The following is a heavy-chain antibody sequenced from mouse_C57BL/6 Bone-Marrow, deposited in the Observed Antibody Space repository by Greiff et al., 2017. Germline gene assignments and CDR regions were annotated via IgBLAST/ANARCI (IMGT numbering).Heavy chain of an antibody. J-gene: IGHJ4*01. CDR1: GFTFSDYY. CDR2: ISNGGGST. Sequence: EVHLVESGGGLVQPGGSLKLSCAASGFTFSDYYMYWVRQTPEKRLEWVAYISNGGGSTYYPDTVKGRFTISRDNAKNTLYLQMSRLKSEDTAMYYCARHEGGMVTTKGYYYAMDYWGQGTSVTVSS. D-gene: IGHD2-2*01. CDR3: ARHEGGMVTTKGYYYAMDY. V-gene: IGHV5-12*01.